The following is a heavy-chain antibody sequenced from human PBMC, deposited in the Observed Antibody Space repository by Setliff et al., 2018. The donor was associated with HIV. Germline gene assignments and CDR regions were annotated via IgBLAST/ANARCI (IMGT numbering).Heavy chain of an antibody. CDR1: GGSISTSNYY. J-gene: IGHJ4*02. CDR2: VGYTGST. D-gene: IGHD2-21*02. CDR3: ARQGNIVVVTSFDY. V-gene: IGHV4-39*07. Sequence: SETLSLTCTVSGGSISTSNYYWGWVRQPPGKGLEWVGNVGYTGSTYYNPSLKSRVTISVDTSKNQFSLRLNSVTAADTAVYYCARQGNIVVVTSFDYWGQGTLVTASS.